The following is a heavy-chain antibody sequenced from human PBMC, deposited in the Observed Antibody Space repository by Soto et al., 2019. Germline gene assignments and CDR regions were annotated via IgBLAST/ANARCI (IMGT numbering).Heavy chain of an antibody. J-gene: IGHJ5*02. CDR3: ARDRGILLWRIDL. D-gene: IGHD1-20*01. CDR2: IYRSGNT. Sequence: SETLSLTCAVSGYSISGAYYWGWIRQPPGKGLEWIGSIYRSGNTYHNPSLKSRVTISMDTSKNQFSLQLTSVTAADTAVYFCARDRGILLWRIDLWGQGTLVTVSS. CDR1: GYSISGAYY. V-gene: IGHV4-38-2*02.